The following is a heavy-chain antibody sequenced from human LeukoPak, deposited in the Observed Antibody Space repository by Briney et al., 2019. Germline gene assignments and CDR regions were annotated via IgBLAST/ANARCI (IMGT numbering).Heavy chain of an antibody. J-gene: IGHJ6*03. Sequence: NPSQTLSLTCAVSGGSISSGGDSWSWIRQPPGKDLEWIGDIYHSGSTNYNPSLKSRVTISVDTSKNQFSLKLSSVTAADTAVYYCARRPATVTTPLYYYYYMDVWGKGTTVTVSS. CDR2: IYHSGST. V-gene: IGHV4-30-2*01. CDR1: GGSISSGGDS. D-gene: IGHD4-11*01. CDR3: ARRPATVTTPLYYYYYMDV.